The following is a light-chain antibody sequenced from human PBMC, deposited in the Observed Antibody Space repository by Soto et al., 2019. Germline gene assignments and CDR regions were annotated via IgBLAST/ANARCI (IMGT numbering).Light chain of an antibody. J-gene: IGKJ2*01. CDR2: GAS. Sequence: EILMTQSPATLPVSPGERATLSCRASQSVSSNVAWYQQKPGQAPRLLIYGASTRATGIPARFSGSGFGTEFSLTIDSLQSEDFSVYSCQQYNNWPPYIFGRGTKREIK. CDR3: QQYNNWPPYI. CDR1: QSVSSN. V-gene: IGKV3-15*01.